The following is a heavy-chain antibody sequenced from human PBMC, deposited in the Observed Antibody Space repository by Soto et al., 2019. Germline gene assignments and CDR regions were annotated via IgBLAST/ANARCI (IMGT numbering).Heavy chain of an antibody. Sequence: QVQLQESGPGLVKPSETLSLTCTVSGDSITSYYWSWIRQPPGKALEWIGYIYYSGSTDNNPSLKSRVTISLDPAKKQFSLKLKSVTAADTAVYYCPRDLGIGSGPFDAWGQGTMVTVSA. D-gene: IGHD2-2*03. V-gene: IGHV4-59*01. CDR2: IYYSGST. CDR1: GDSITSYY. CDR3: PRDLGIGSGPFDA. J-gene: IGHJ3*01.